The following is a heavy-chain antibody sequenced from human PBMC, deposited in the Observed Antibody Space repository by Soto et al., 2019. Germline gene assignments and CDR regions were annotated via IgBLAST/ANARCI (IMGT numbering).Heavy chain of an antibody. CDR1: GFSLSTSGVG. CDR3: AHRKDGYDSDYYYYMDV. V-gene: IGHV2-5*02. J-gene: IGHJ6*03. CDR2: IYWDDDK. D-gene: IGHD5-12*01. Sequence: QITLKESGPTLVKPTQTLTLTCTFSGFSLSTSGVGVGWIRQPPGKALEWLALIYWDDDKRYSPSLKSRLTITKDTYNNQVVLTMTNMDPVDTATYYCAHRKDGYDSDYYYYMDVWGKGTTVTVSS.